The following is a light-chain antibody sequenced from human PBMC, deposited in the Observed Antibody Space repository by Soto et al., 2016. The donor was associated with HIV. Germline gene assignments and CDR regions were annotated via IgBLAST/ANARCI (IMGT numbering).Light chain of an antibody. V-gene: IGLV3-1*01. CDR2: QDS. Sequence: SYELTQPPPVSVSPGQTASITCSGHKLGDKYASWYQQKPGQSPVLVIYQDSKRPSGIPERFSGSDSGNTATLTISGTQALDEADYYCQAWDSGTAVFGGGTKLTVL. CDR3: QAWDSGTAV. CDR1: KLGDKY. J-gene: IGLJ2*01.